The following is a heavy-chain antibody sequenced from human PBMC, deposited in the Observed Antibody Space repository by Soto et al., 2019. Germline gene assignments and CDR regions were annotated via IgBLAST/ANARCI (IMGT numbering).Heavy chain of an antibody. V-gene: IGHV4-31*03. Sequence: QVQLQESGPGLVKPSQTLSLTCTGSGGSISTGGYYWSWIRQHPGRGLEWIGYIYHSGMTYSNPSLQSRVAISIDTSKTQFSLKLSSVTAADTAVYYCATVRWELHDAFDIWGQGTMVSVSS. CDR1: GGSISTGGYY. CDR2: IYHSGMT. J-gene: IGHJ3*02. D-gene: IGHD1-26*01. CDR3: ATVRWELHDAFDI.